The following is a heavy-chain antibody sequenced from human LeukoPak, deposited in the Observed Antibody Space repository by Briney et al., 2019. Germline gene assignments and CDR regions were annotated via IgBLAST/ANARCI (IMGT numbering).Heavy chain of an antibody. V-gene: IGHV3-30-3*01. CDR2: ISYDGSNK. CDR1: GFTFSSYA. CDR3: LADTNSFDY. D-gene: IGHD5-18*01. Sequence: GGSLRLSCAASGFTFSSYAMHWVRQAPGKGLEWVAVISYDGSNKYYADSVKGRFTISRDNSKNTLYLQMNSLRAEDTAVYYCLADTNSFDYWGQGTLVTVSS. J-gene: IGHJ4*02.